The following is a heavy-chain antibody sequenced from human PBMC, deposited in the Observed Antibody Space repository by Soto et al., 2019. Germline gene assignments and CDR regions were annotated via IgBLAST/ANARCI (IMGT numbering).Heavy chain of an antibody. V-gene: IGHV3-21*01. CDR1: GFTFSSYI. CDR3: ARDLIAAAGPEYFQH. CDR2: ISSSSSYI. J-gene: IGHJ1*01. D-gene: IGHD6-13*01. Sequence: PGGSLRLSCAASGFTFSSYIMNWVRQAPGKGLEWVSSISSSSSYIYYADSVKGRFTISRDNAKNSLYLQMNSLRAEDTAVYYCARDLIAAAGPEYFQHWGQGTLVTVSS.